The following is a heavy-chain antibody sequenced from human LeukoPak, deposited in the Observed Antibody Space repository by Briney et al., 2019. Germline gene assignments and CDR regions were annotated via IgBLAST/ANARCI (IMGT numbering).Heavy chain of an antibody. CDR3: ARDRRYSSGWYDY. CDR1: GGSISSSSYY. D-gene: IGHD6-19*01. Sequence: PSETLSLTCTVSGGSISSSSYYWGWIRQPPGKGLEWIGSIYYSGSTYYNPSLKSRVTISVDTSKNRFSLKLSSVTAADTAVYYCARDRRYSSGWYDYWGQGTLVTVSS. CDR2: IYYSGST. J-gene: IGHJ4*02. V-gene: IGHV4-39*07.